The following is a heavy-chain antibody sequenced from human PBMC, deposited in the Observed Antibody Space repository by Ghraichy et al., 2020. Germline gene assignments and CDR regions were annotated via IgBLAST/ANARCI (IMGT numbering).Heavy chain of an antibody. CDR3: AREIPYGAYLS. J-gene: IGHJ4*02. Sequence: GGSLRLSCAASGFTVSTNYMSWVRQAPGRGLEWVSVTYADGNTYYADSVKGRFTVSRHNFENTLWLQMNTLRPEDTAVYHCAREIPYGAYLSWGQGTLVIVSS. CDR2: TYADGNT. D-gene: IGHD4/OR15-4a*01. CDR1: GFTVSTNY. V-gene: IGHV3-53*04.